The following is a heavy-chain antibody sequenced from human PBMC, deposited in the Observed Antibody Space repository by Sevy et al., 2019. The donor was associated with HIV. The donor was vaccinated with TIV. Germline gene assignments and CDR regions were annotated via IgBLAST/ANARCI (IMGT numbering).Heavy chain of an antibody. Sequence: GGSLRLSCAVSGFIFEDFAMRWVRQVPGRGLEWVAHITWNSGNIDYAGSVKGRFTISRDNAKRSLYLEMNSLTGEDTAFYYCAKGRKAGSSATYFDSWGQGTMVTVSS. CDR1: GFIFEDFA. J-gene: IGHJ4*02. CDR2: ITWNSGNI. V-gene: IGHV3-9*01. CDR3: AKGRKAGSSATYFDS. D-gene: IGHD6-19*01.